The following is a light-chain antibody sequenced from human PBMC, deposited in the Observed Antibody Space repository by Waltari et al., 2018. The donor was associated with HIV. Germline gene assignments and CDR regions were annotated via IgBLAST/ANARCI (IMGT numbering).Light chain of an antibody. J-gene: IGKJ1*01. CDR1: QSLSSN. Sequence: EIVMTQSPATVSVSPGERATLSCRASQSLSSNLAWYQQKPGQAPRLLIYGASTRAIVAPARFSGSGSGTEFTLTISSLQSEDFGVYYCQQYNNWPQTWPPGTFGQGTKVEIK. CDR3: QQYNNWPQTWPPGT. V-gene: IGKV3-15*01. CDR2: GAS.